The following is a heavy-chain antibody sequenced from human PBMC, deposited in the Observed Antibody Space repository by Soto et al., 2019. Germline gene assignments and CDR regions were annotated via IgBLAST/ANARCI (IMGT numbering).Heavy chain of an antibody. CDR2: SSPYSDDT. CDR3: ARGGYYDSSGSRNYHYYGMNV. CDR1: GDAFNSYG. J-gene: IGHJ6*02. Sequence: VKVSCNASGDAFNSYGITWVRQAHGQGLEWLGWSSPYSDDTKYAQKLQGRVTVTMDRSSRTVYMDLRSLRSNDTAIYYCARGGYYDSSGSRNYHYYGMNVWGQGTTVTVSS. V-gene: IGHV1-18*01. D-gene: IGHD3-22*01.